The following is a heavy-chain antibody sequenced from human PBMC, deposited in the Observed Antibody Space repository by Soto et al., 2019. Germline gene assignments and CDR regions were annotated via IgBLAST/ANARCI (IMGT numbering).Heavy chain of an antibody. Sequence: EVQLVESGGGLVQPGGSLRLSCAASGFTVSSSEMYWVRQAPGKGLEWISYIHPGGQTIFYAESVTGRFTISRDNAKHSVYLQMNSLRAEDTAVYYCARRGSRWGRGTKVTVSS. J-gene: IGHJ3*01. CDR1: GFTVSSSE. V-gene: IGHV3-48*03. D-gene: IGHD2-15*01. CDR2: IHPGGQTI. CDR3: ARRGSR.